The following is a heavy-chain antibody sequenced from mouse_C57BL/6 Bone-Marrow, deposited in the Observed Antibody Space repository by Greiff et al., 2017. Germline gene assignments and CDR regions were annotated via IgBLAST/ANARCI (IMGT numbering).Heavy chain of an antibody. CDR3: ARRRNYGSPYAMDY. D-gene: IGHD1-1*01. V-gene: IGHV8-8*01. J-gene: IGHJ4*01. CDR2: IWWDDDK. CDR1: GFSLSTFGMG. Sequence: ESGPGILQPSQTLSLTCSFSGFSLSTFGMGVGWIRQPSGKGLEWLAHIWWDDDKYYNPALKSRLTISKDTSKNQVFLKIANVDTADTATYYCARRRNYGSPYAMDYWGQGTSVTVSS.